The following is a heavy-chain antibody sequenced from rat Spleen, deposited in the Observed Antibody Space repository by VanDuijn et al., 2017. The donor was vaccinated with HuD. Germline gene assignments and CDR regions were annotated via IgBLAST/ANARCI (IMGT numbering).Heavy chain of an antibody. CDR3: TRVGDYPGITRLLHWFAY. V-gene: IGHV5-46*01. Sequence: EVQLVESGGGLVQPGRSMKLSCAASGFTFSSFPMAWVRQAPTKGLEWVATISTSGGSTYYRDSVKGRFTISRDNAKSTLYLQMNSLRSEDTATYYGTRVGDYPGITRLLHWFAYWGQGTLVTVSS. CDR2: ISTSGGST. J-gene: IGHJ3*01. D-gene: IGHD1-4*01. CDR1: GFTFSSFP.